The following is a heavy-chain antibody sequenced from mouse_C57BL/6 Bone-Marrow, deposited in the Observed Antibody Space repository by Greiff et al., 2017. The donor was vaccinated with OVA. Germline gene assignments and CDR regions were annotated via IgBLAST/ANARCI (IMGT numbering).Heavy chain of an antibody. CDR2: INPSTGGT. V-gene: IGHV1-42*01. CDR3: ARGNYGSSWFAY. D-gene: IGHD1-1*01. J-gene: IGHJ3*01. Sequence: VQLKESGPELVKPGASVKISCKASGYSFTGYYMNWVKQSPEKSLEWIGEINPSTGGTTYNQKFKAKATLTVDKSSSTAYMQLKSLTSEDSAVYYCARGNYGSSWFAYWGQGTLVTVSA. CDR1: GYSFTGYY.